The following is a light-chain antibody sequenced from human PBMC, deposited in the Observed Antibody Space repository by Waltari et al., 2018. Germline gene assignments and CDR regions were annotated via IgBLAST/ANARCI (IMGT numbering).Light chain of an antibody. J-gene: IGKJ2*01. CDR2: WAS. CDR1: PSVLYSSNNKNY. CDR3: QQYYSTPYT. V-gene: IGKV4-1*01. Sequence: DIVMTQSPDSLAVSLGERATINCKSSPSVLYSSNNKNYLAWYQQKPGQPPKLLIYWASTLESGVPDRFSGSGSGTDFTLTISSLQAEDVAVYYCQQYYSTPYTFGHGTKLEIK.